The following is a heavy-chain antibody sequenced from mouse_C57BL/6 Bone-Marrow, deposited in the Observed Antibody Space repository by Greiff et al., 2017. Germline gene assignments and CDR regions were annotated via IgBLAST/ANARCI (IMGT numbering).Heavy chain of an antibody. J-gene: IGHJ1*01. Sequence: QVQLQQPGAELVKPGASVKLSCKASGYTFTSYWITWVKQRPGQGLEWIGDIHPGSGSTNYNEKFKSKATLTVDTSSSTAYMQLSSLTSEDSAVYSWACPFYSNCWYFDVWGGGTAVTVSS. D-gene: IGHD2-5*01. V-gene: IGHV1-55*01. CDR2: IHPGSGST. CDR1: GYTFTSYW. CDR3: ACPFYSNCWYFDV.